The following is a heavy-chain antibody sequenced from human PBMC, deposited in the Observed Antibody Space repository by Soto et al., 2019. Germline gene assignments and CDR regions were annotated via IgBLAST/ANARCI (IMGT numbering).Heavy chain of an antibody. J-gene: IGHJ6*02. Sequence: ASVKVSCKASGYTFTSYDINWVRQATGQGLERMGWMSPNSGATGYAQKFQGRVTMTRDTSISTAYMELSNLRSEDTAIYYCARGVDAGVDVWGQGSTVTVS. CDR2: MSPNSGAT. CDR3: ARGVDAGVDV. D-gene: IGHD1-1*01. CDR1: GYTFTSYD. V-gene: IGHV1-8*01.